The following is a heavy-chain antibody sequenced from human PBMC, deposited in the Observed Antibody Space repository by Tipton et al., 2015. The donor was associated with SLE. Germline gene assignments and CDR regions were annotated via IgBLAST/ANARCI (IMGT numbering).Heavy chain of an antibody. V-gene: IGHV4-39*07. Sequence: TLSLTCTVSGGSISSSSYYWGWIRQPPGKGLEWIGSIYYSGSTYYHPSLKSRVTISVDTYKNHFYLKLRSVTAADTAVYYCATDYYDILTGCGPLHYWGQGTLVTVSS. CDR2: IYYSGST. CDR1: GGSISSSSYY. J-gene: IGHJ4*02. D-gene: IGHD3-9*01. CDR3: ATDYYDILTGCGPLHY.